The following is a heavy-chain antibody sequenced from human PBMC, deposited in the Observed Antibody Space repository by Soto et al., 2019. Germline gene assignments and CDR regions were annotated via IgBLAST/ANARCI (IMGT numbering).Heavy chain of an antibody. J-gene: IGHJ4*02. CDR1: GYSFTNYG. Sequence: ASVKVSCKASGYSFTNYGISWVRQAPGQGLEWMGWISTYNDNTYYAQNFQGRVTMTTDTSISTAYMELSSLRSEDTAVYYCARYAGGPYDYWGQGTLVTVSS. D-gene: IGHD2-2*01. CDR2: ISTYNDNT. CDR3: ARYAGGPYDY. V-gene: IGHV1-18*01.